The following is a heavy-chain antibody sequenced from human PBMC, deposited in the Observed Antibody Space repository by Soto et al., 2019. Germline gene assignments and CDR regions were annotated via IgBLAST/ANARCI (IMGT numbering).Heavy chain of an antibody. J-gene: IGHJ4*02. D-gene: IGHD3-3*01. CDR2: NYWDDDK. CDR3: AHRVLRTVFGLVTTTAIYFDF. Sequence: QITLKESGPTVVKPTETLTLTCTVSGFSLTTSGVGVGWVRQSRGKEPQWLALNYWDDDKRYSTTLKSRLTITKDTSKNQVVLTMATVDPADTATYYCAHRVLRTVFGLVTTTAIYFDFWGQGTPVVVSS. CDR1: GFSLTTSGVG. V-gene: IGHV2-5*02.